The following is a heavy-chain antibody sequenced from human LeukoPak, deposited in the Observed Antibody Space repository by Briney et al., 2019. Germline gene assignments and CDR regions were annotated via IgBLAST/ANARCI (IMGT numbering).Heavy chain of an antibody. V-gene: IGHV3-7*01. J-gene: IGHJ4*02. Sequence: GGSLRLPCAASGFTFSSHWMSWVRQAPGEGLEWVASINQDEIVKHYVDSVRGRFIISRDNARDSLYLEMNGLRDEDTALYYCARLQGDYTTYDCWGQGTLVTVSS. CDR1: GFTFSSHW. D-gene: IGHD4-17*01. CDR2: INQDEIVK. CDR3: ARLQGDYTTYDC.